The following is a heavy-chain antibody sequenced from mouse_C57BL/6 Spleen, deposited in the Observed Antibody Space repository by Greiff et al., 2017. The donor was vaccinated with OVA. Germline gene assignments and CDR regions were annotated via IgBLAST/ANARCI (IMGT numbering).Heavy chain of an antibody. V-gene: IGHV1-55*01. CDR1: GYTFTSYW. Sequence: QVQLQQPGAELVKPGASVKMSCKASGYTFTSYWITWVKQRPGQGLEWIGDIYPGSGSTNYNEKFKSKATLTVDTSSSTAYMQLSSLTSEDSAVYYGARGTDYDAGPYWYCDVWGRGTTVTVSS. D-gene: IGHD2-4*01. J-gene: IGHJ1*03. CDR2: IYPGSGST. CDR3: ARGTDYDAGPYWYCDV.